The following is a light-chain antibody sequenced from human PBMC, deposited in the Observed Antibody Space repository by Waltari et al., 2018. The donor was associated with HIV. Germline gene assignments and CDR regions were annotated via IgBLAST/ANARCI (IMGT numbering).Light chain of an antibody. CDR3: QQSFMIPLT. CDR1: QIISKS. CDR2: SAT. Sequence: DIRMTQSPSPLSASPGDRVTITCRTSQIISKSLNWYRQKPGRASQLLIYSATSLQRGVSSRFSGSGSASGTEFTLTINNFQPEDFATYYCQQSFMIPLTFGPGTKVDIK. J-gene: IGKJ3*01. V-gene: IGKV1-39*01.